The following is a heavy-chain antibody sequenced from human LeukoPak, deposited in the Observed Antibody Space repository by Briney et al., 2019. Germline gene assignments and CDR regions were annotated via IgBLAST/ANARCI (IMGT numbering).Heavy chain of an antibody. V-gene: IGHV3-74*01. J-gene: IGHJ4*02. CDR2: IHSDGSGT. CDR1: GFIFSSYW. D-gene: IGHD7-27*01. CDR3: AKSGRNWAYLEY. Sequence: GGSLRLSCAASGFIFSSYWMHWVRQAPGKGLVWVSRIHSDGSGTTYADSVKGRFTISRDNAKNTLYRQMNSLRAEDTAVYYCAKSGRNWAYLEYWGQGTLVTVSS.